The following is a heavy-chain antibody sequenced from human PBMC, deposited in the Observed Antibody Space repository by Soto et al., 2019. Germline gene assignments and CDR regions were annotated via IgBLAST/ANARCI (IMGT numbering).Heavy chain of an antibody. CDR2: ISSSSSYT. Sequence: QVQLVESGGGLVKPGGSLRLSCAASGFTFSDYYMSWIRQAQGKGLEWVSYISSSSSYTNYADSVKGRFTISRDNAKNSLYLQMKRLRVEDTAVYYCARTIAAAGGRRYFDLWGRGTLVTVSS. V-gene: IGHV3-11*05. CDR1: GFTFSDYY. D-gene: IGHD6-13*01. J-gene: IGHJ2*01. CDR3: ARTIAAAGGRRYFDL.